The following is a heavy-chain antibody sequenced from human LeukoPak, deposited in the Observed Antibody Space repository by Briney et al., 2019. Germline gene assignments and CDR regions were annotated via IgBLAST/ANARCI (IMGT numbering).Heavy chain of an antibody. CDR1: GSSISSSNW. D-gene: IGHD1-1*01. Sequence: SETLSLTCAVSGSSISSSNWWSWVRQPPGKGLEWNGEIYHSGSTNYNPSLKSRATIPVDKPKNQFSLTLSSVAAADTAVYCCARETTGTTYYYYGMDVWGKGTTVTVSS. V-gene: IGHV4-4*01. CDR2: IYHSGST. CDR3: ARETTGTTYYYYGMDV. J-gene: IGHJ6*04.